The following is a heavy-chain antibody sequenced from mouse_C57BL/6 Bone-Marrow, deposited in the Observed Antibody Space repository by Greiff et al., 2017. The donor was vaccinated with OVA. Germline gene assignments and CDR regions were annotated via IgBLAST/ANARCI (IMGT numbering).Heavy chain of an antibody. J-gene: IGHJ2*01. Sequence: QVQLQQPGAELVKPGASVKLSCKASGYTFTSYWMHWVKQRPGQGLEWIGMIHPNSGSTNYNEKFKSKATLTVDKSSSTAYMQLSSLTSEDSAVYYGAREGAYGNLDYWGQGTTLTVSS. CDR3: AREGAYGNLDY. CDR2: IHPNSGST. D-gene: IGHD2-1*01. V-gene: IGHV1-64*01. CDR1: GYTFTSYW.